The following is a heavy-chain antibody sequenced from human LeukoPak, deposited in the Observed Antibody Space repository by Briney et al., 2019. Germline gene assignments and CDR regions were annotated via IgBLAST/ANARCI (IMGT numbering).Heavy chain of an antibody. J-gene: IGHJ4*02. Sequence: GRSLRLSCTASGFTFGDYAMSWFRQAPGKGLEWVGFIRSKAYGGTTEYAASVKGRFTISRDDSKSIAYLQMNSLKTEDTAVYYCTRVIEWLRRNTFDYWGQGTLVTVSS. D-gene: IGHD5-12*01. CDR2: IRSKAYGGTT. V-gene: IGHV3-49*03. CDR1: GFTFGDYA. CDR3: TRVIEWLRRNTFDY.